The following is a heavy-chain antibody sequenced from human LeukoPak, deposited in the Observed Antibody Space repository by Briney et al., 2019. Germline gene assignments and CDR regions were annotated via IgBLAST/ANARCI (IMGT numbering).Heavy chain of an antibody. CDR3: AKVRWFGESRPDY. CDR2: ISSSGTTI. CDR1: GFIFSSFD. V-gene: IGHV3-48*03. D-gene: IGHD3-10*01. Sequence: GGSLRLSCAASGFIFSSFDMNWVRQAPGKGLEWVSYISSSGTTIYYADSVKGRFTISRDNAKNSLYLQINSLRAEDTAVYYCAKVRWFGESRPDYWGQGTLVTVSS. J-gene: IGHJ4*02.